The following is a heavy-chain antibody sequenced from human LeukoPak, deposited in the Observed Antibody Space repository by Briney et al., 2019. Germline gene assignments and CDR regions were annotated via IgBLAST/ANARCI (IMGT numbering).Heavy chain of an antibody. J-gene: IGHJ4*02. CDR1: GGSISSYY. D-gene: IGHD5-12*01. CDR3: ASGWLFFDY. CDR2: IYYSGST. Sequence: SETLSLTCTVSGGSISSYYWSRTRQPPGKGLEWIGYIYYSGSTNYNPPLKSRVTISVDTSKNQFSLKLSSVTAADTAVYYCASGWLFFDYWGQGTLVTVSS. V-gene: IGHV4-59*01.